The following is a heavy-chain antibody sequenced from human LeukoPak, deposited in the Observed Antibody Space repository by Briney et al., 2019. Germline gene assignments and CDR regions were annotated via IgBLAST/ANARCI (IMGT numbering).Heavy chain of an antibody. J-gene: IGHJ4*02. CDR1: GYTFTHQW. Sequence: GESLKISCEASGYTFTHQWIGWVRRMPGTGLEWVGIIYPRDSDTIYSPSFQGHVTISTDTSINTAYREWRSLEASDTAMYYCARHSDVVGAIWGQGTQVTVSS. CDR3: ARHSDVVGAI. V-gene: IGHV5-51*01. D-gene: IGHD3-16*01. CDR2: IYPRDSDT.